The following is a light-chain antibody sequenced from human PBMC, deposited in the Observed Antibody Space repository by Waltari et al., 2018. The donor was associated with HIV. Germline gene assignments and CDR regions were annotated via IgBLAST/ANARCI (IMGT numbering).Light chain of an antibody. CDR3: METAERPT. CDR1: QSLERSDGNTY. V-gene: IGKV2-24*01. Sequence: DIVMTQTPLSSPVTLGQPASISCRSSQSLERSDGNTYLNWLQQRPGQPPRLLSYKISNRFSGVPDRFSGSGAGTDFTLKISRVEAEDVGIYYCMETAERPTFGQGTKVEIK. CDR2: KIS. J-gene: IGKJ1*01.